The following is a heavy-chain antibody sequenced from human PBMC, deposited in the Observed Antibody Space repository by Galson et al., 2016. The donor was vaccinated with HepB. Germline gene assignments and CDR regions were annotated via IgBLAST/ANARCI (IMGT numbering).Heavy chain of an antibody. Sequence: SETLSLTCAVYGGSFSSYYWSWIRQPPGKGLEWIGEINHSGSTNYNLSLKSRVTISIDKSKNQFSLKVSSVTAADTAVYFCANADLYSSGWFDYWGQGILVTVSS. D-gene: IGHD6-19*01. V-gene: IGHV4-34*01. CDR3: ANADLYSSGWFDY. CDR1: GGSFSSYY. J-gene: IGHJ4*02. CDR2: INHSGST.